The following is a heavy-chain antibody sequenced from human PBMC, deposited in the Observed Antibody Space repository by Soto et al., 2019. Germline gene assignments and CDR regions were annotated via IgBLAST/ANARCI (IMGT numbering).Heavy chain of an antibody. CDR3: APDYYHSMDS. Sequence: PGGSLRLSCAASGFTFNSYSMNWVRQAPGKGRGWGSSISSRSGEIGYADAVGGRCTISRDNAKNSLYLQMNSLRAQDTAVYYCAPDYYHSMDSWVKGTTPTVPS. CDR1: GFTFNSYS. V-gene: IGHV3-21*01. J-gene: IGHJ6*03. CDR2: ISSRSGEI.